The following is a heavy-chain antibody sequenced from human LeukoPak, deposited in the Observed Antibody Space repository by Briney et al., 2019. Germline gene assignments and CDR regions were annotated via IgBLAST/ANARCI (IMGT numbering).Heavy chain of an antibody. Sequence: GGSLRLSCAASGFTFTNAWMTWLRQGPGKGLEWVGRIKSKTSGETTDYAAPVKGRFTISRGDSKNTLYLRMNDLKIEDTAVYYCSTEPDEEVAAYYGLDVWGKGTTVTVS. D-gene: IGHD2-15*01. CDR3: STEPDEEVAAYYGLDV. CDR1: GFTFTNAW. V-gene: IGHV3-15*01. J-gene: IGHJ6*04. CDR2: IKSKTSGETT.